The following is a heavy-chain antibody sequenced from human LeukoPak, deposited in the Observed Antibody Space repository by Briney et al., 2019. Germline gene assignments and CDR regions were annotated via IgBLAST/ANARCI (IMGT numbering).Heavy chain of an antibody. D-gene: IGHD3-22*01. CDR3: ARELNYYDSSGNQPIDY. CDR1: GFTVSSNS. CDR2: IYSDNT. J-gene: IGHJ4*02. V-gene: IGHV3-66*03. Sequence: GGSLRLSCTVSGFTVSSNSMSWVRQAPGKGLEWVSFIYSDNTHYSDSVKGRFAISRDNSKNTLYLQMNSLRAEDTAVYYCARELNYYDSSGNQPIDYWGQGTLVTVSS.